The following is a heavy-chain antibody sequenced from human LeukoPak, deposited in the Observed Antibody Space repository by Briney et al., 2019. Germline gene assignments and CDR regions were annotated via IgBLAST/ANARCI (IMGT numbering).Heavy chain of an antibody. Sequence: GGSLRLSCAATGFTFSSYAMSWGRQAPWKWLDWVSAISGSGGSTYYADSVKGRFTISRDNSKNTLYLQMNSLRAEDTAVYYCAKDIAAAGPDAFDIWGQGTMVTVSS. V-gene: IGHV3-23*01. J-gene: IGHJ3*02. D-gene: IGHD6-13*01. CDR2: ISGSGGST. CDR1: GFTFSSYA. CDR3: AKDIAAAGPDAFDI.